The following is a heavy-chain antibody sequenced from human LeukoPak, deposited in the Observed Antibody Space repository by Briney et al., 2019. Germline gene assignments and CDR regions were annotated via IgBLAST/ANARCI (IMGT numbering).Heavy chain of an antibody. CDR2: IDSSSRTI. J-gene: IGHJ4*02. CDR3: ARRVPNQVIADYFYY. Sequence: GGSLRLSCASSGFTLSSYSMNWVRQAPGKGPEWISFIDSSSRTIFYAESVKGRFTISRDNAKNSLFLQMNSLRAEDTAVYYCARRVPNQVIADYFYYWGQGTLVTVSS. D-gene: IGHD2-21*01. CDR1: GFTLSSYS. V-gene: IGHV3-48*04.